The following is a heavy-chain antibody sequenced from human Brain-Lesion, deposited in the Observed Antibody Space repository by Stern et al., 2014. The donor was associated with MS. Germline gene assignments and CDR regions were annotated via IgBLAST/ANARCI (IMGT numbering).Heavy chain of an antibody. D-gene: IGHD2-2*01. Sequence: VHLVESGPGLVKPSQTLSLSCTVSGGSISSGGYYWSWIRQPAGKGLEWIGRIFNSGSTSYNPSLKSRVTISIDTLKNPFSLRLNSMTAADTAVYYCARGRVVPGFQYYATDVWGQGTTVIVSS. CDR2: IFNSGST. CDR1: GGSISSGGYY. CDR3: ARGRVVPGFQYYATDV. J-gene: IGHJ6*02. V-gene: IGHV4-61*02.